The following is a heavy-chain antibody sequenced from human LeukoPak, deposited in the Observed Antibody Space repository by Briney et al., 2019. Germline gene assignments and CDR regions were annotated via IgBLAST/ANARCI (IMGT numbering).Heavy chain of an antibody. CDR2: IYYSGST. Sequence: PSETLSLTCTVSGGSISSYYWSWIRQPPGKGLEWIGYIYYSGSTNYNPSLKSRVTISVDTSKNQFSLKLSSVTAADTAVYYCARQYGDYLYYFDYWGQGTLVTVSS. V-gene: IGHV4-59*08. CDR1: GGSISSYY. J-gene: IGHJ4*02. CDR3: ARQYGDYLYYFDY. D-gene: IGHD4-17*01.